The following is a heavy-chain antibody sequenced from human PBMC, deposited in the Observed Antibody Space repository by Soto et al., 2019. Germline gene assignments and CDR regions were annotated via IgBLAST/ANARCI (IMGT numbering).Heavy chain of an antibody. CDR3: ARDYDFWSGYYDAFHI. D-gene: IGHD3-3*01. CDR2: ISAYNGNT. CDR1: GYTFTSYG. J-gene: IGHJ3*02. V-gene: IGHV1-18*01. Sequence: ASVKVSCKASGYTFTSYGISWVRQAPGQGLEWMGWISAYNGNTNYAQKLQGRVTMTTDTSTSTAYMELRSLRSDDTAVYYCARDYDFWSGYYDAFHIWGQGTMVTVSS.